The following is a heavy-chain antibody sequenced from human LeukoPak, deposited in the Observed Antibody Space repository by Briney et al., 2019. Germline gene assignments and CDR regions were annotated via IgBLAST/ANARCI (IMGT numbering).Heavy chain of an antibody. CDR2: IYYSGST. CDR3: ARHGHSSIDY. Sequence: SETLSLTRTVSGGSIGSSSYYWGWIRQPPGKGLEWIGSIYYSGSTYYNPSLKSRVTISVDTSKNQFSLKLSSVTAADTAVYYCARHGHSSIDYWGQGTLVTVSS. J-gene: IGHJ4*02. CDR1: GGSIGSSSYY. D-gene: IGHD2-2*01. V-gene: IGHV4-39*01.